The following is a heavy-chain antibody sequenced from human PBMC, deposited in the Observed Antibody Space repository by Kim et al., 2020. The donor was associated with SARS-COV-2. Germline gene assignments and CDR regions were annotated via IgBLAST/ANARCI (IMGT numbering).Heavy chain of an antibody. D-gene: IGHD3-10*01. CDR3: ARGSLTMVRGDYGMDV. J-gene: IGHJ6*02. Sequence: ASVKVSCKASGYTFTSYDINWVRQATGQGLEWMGWMNPNRGNTGYAQKFQGRVTMTRNTSISTAYMELSSLRSEDTAVYYCARGSLTMVRGDYGMDVWGQGTTVTVSS. CDR1: GYTFTSYD. CDR2: MNPNRGNT. V-gene: IGHV1-8*01.